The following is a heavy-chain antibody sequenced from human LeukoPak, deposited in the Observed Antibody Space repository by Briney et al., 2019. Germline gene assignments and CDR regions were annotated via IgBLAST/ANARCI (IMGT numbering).Heavy chain of an antibody. Sequence: GGSLRLSCAASGFTFETHDMHWVRRAPGKGLEWVGVASRDGDSQNYGDSVEGRFTISRDQSDNTLFLQMNSLRPEDTAIYYCAKEQSSGWYRTADYWGQGTLVTVSS. D-gene: IGHD6-19*01. V-gene: IGHV3-30*18. CDR1: GFTFETHD. CDR2: ASRDGDSQ. J-gene: IGHJ4*02. CDR3: AKEQSSGWYRTADY.